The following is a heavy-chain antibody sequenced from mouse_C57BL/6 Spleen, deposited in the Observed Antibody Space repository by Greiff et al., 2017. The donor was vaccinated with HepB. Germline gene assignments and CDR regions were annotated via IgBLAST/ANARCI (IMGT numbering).Heavy chain of an antibody. CDR3: ARRTWVNPYYARDY. Sequence: EVQLVESGGGLVQPGGSLKLSCAASGFTFSDYYMYWVRQTPKKRLEWVAYISNGGGSTYYPDTVKGRFTISRDNAKNTLYLQMSRLKSEDTAMYYCARRTWVNPYYARDYWGQGTSVTVSS. CDR2: ISNGGGST. D-gene: IGHD2-2*01. J-gene: IGHJ4*01. V-gene: IGHV5-12*01. CDR1: GFTFSDYY.